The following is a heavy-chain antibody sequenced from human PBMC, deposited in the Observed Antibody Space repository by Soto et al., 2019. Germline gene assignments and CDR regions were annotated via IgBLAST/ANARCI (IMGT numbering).Heavy chain of an antibody. D-gene: IGHD3-10*01. V-gene: IGHV3-11*01. CDR2: INRGGSNI. CDR3: ARDIRGAN. Sequence: QVQLVESGGGLVKPGGSLRLSCTASGFTFTDHNMTWIRQAPGKGLEWVSYINRGGSNIYYADSVRGRFTISRDNAKNSVYLQMSSLRAEDTAIYYCARDIRGANWGQGTLVIVSS. J-gene: IGHJ4*02. CDR1: GFTFTDHN.